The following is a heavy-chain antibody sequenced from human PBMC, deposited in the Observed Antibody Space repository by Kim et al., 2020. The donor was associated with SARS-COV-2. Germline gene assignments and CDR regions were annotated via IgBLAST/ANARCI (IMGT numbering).Heavy chain of an antibody. J-gene: IGHJ4*01. D-gene: IGHD3-10*01. CDR3: AREVRAGSGSSSSYYFDY. CDR2: INHSGST. CDR1: GGSFSGYY. Sequence: SETLSLTCSVYGGSFSGYYWSWIRQPPGKGLEWIGEINHSGSTNYNPSLKSRVTISVDTSKNQFSLKLSSVTAADTAVYYCAREVRAGSGSSSSYYFDY. V-gene: IGHV4-34*01.